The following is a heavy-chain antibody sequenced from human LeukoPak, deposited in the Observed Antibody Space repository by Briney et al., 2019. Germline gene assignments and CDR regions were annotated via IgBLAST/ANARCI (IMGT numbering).Heavy chain of an antibody. D-gene: IGHD1-26*01. V-gene: IGHV3-23*01. Sequence: PGGSLRLSCAASGFTFSSYAMSWVRQAPGKGLEWVSAISGSGGSTYYADSVKGRFTISRDNSKNTLYLQMNSLRAEDTAVYYCAKLDRSGSYYRDLYFDYWGQGTLVTVSS. CDR1: GFTFSSYA. CDR3: AKLDRSGSYYRDLYFDY. J-gene: IGHJ4*02. CDR2: ISGSGGST.